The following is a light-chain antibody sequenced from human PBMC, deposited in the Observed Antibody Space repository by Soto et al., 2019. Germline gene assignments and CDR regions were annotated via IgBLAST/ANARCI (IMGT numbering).Light chain of an antibody. Sequence: QSVLTQPPSASGTPGQRVTISCSESSSSIGSNYIYWYQQLPGTAPKLLIYRDSQRPSGVPDRFSGSKSGTSASLAISGLRSEDEADYYCQAWDNSVVFGGGTKLTVL. J-gene: IGLJ2*01. CDR3: QAWDNSVV. V-gene: IGLV1-47*01. CDR1: SSSIGSNY. CDR2: RDS.